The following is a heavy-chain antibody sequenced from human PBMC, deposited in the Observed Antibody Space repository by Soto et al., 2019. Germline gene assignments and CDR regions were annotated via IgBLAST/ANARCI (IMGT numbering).Heavy chain of an antibody. CDR1: GFDFSRHS. V-gene: IGHV3-30-3*01. J-gene: IGHJ4*02. CDR2: TSYDGDRK. D-gene: IGHD6-13*01. CDR3: AKATGYSSSWPREPFDY. Sequence: GGSLRLSCAASGFDFSRHSMHWVRQAPGKGLEWVTVTSYDGDRKYYADSVKGRLTISRDNSKNTLFLQMNSLRAEDTALYYYAKATGYSSSWPREPFDYWGQGTLVTVSS.